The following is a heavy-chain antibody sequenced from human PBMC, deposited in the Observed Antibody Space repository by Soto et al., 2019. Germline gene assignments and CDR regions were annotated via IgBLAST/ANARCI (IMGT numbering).Heavy chain of an antibody. J-gene: IGHJ6*01. V-gene: IGHV3-33*01. CDR3: ARGPDYYDSSGDTYYYYYGMDV. D-gene: IGHD3-22*01. CDR1: GFTFSSYG. CDR2: IWYDGSNK. Sequence: QVQLVESGGGVVQPGRSLRLSCAASGFTFSSYGMHWVRQAPGKGLEWVAVIWYDGSNKYYADSVKGRFTISRDNSKNTLYLQMNSLRAEDTAVYYCARGPDYYDSSGDTYYYYYGMDVW.